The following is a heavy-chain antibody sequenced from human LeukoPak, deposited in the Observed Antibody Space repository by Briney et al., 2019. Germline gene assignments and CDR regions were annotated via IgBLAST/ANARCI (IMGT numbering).Heavy chain of an antibody. D-gene: IGHD6-13*01. CDR2: ISWNSGSI. V-gene: IGHV3-9*01. CDR1: GFTFDDYA. J-gene: IGHJ4*02. CDR3: AKDTYSSSWYYFDY. Sequence: PGGSLRLSCAASGFTFDDYAMHWVRQAPGKGLEWVSGISWNSGSIGYADSVKGRFTISRENAKNSLYLQMNSLRAEDTALYYCAKDTYSSSWYYFDYWGQGTLVTVSS.